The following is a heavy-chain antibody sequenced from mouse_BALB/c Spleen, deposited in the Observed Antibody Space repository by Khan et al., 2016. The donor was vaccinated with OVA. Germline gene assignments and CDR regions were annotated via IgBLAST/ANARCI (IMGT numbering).Heavy chain of an antibody. D-gene: IGHD4-1*01. CDR2: ISNSGSA. Sequence: EVKLEEPGPGLVKPSQSLSLTCTVTGHSITRDYAWNWIRQFPGNKLEWMGYISNSGSASYNPSLKSRISITRDTSKNQVYLKLNSVTTEDKATDYSASELGRYCAIDYWGQGTSVTVSS. V-gene: IGHV3-2*02. CDR3: ASELGRYCAIDY. CDR1: GHSITRDYA. J-gene: IGHJ4*01.